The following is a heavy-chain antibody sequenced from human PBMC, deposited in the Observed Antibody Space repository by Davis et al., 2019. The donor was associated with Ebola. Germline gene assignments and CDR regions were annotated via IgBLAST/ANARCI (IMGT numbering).Heavy chain of an antibody. CDR1: GFTFGDYA. V-gene: IGHV3-7*03. J-gene: IGHJ6*02. CDR3: ASRPYYYGSGSYYYYGMDV. Sequence: GESLKISCPASGFTFGDYAMSWVRQAPGKGLEWVANIKQDGSEKYYVDSVKGRFTISRDNAKNSLYLQMNSLRAEDTAVYYCASRPYYYGSGSYYYYGMDVWGQGTTVTVSS. CDR2: IKQDGSEK. D-gene: IGHD3-10*01.